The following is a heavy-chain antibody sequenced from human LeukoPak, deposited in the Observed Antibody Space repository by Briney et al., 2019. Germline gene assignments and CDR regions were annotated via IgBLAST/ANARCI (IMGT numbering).Heavy chain of an antibody. J-gene: IGHJ6*02. Sequence: PGGSLRLSCAASGFTFRSYGMSWVPQSPGKGLEWVANIKQDGREEMYVDSVKGRFTISRDNAKNPLFLQMNTLRAENTSVYYCARGPYGSRWSYGFDVWGQGTTVTVSS. V-gene: IGHV3-7*05. CDR3: ARGPYGSRWSYGFDV. D-gene: IGHD3-22*01. CDR2: IKQDGREE. CDR1: GFTFRSYG.